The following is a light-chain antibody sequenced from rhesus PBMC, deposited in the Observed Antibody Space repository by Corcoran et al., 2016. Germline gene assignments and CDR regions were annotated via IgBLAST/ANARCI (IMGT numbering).Light chain of an antibody. CDR2: DVS. J-gene: IGLJ1*01. CDR1: SSDIGGYNY. Sequence: QAALTQPPSVSGSPGQSVTISCTGTSSDIGGYNYVSWYQQHPGKAPKLMIYDVSKRPSGVSDRFSGSKSGNTASLTISGLQAEDEADYYYCSYAGINTFIFGTGTRLTVL. V-gene: IGLV2-23*01. CDR3: CSYAGINTFI.